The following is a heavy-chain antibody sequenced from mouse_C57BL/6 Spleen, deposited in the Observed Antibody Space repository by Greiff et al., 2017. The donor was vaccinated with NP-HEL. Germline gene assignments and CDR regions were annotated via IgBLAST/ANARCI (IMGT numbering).Heavy chain of an antibody. J-gene: IGHJ2*01. D-gene: IGHD2-4*01. CDR2: IDPETGGT. V-gene: IGHV1-15*01. CDR3: TRFYYDYDGEY. CDR1: GYTFTDYE. Sequence: VQLVESGAELVRPGASVTLSCKASGYTFTDYEMHWVKQTPVHGLEWIGAIDPETGGTAYNQKFKGKAILTADKSSSTAYMELRSLTSEDSAVYYCTRFYYDYDGEYWGQGTTLTVSS.